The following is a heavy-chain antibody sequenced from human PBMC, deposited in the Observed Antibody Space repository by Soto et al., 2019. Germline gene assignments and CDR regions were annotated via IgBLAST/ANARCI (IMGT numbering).Heavy chain of an antibody. CDR1: PASSGNYF. V-gene: IGHV4-4*07. D-gene: IGHD1-1*01. Sequence: SETLSLTCTVSPASSGNYFWNWIRQPAGKGLEWIGRVFGSGGTHYNPSLQSRVTISKDRSKNSFSLRLTSVTAADTAMYFCATEAEGTPGLFDSWGQGTLVTVSS. CDR3: ATEAEGTPGLFDS. CDR2: VFGSGGT. J-gene: IGHJ4*02.